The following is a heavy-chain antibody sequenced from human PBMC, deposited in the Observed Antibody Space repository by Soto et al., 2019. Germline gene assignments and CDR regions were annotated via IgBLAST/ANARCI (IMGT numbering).Heavy chain of an antibody. CDR3: APNRNWDYYFDY. Sequence: GGSLRLSCAASGFTFSSYAMHWVRQAPGKGLEWVAVISYDGSNKYYADSVKGRFTISRDNSKNTLYLQMNSLRAEDTAVYYCAPNRNWDYYFDYWGQGTLVTVSS. D-gene: IGHD7-27*01. J-gene: IGHJ4*02. V-gene: IGHV3-30*04. CDR1: GFTFSSYA. CDR2: ISYDGSNK.